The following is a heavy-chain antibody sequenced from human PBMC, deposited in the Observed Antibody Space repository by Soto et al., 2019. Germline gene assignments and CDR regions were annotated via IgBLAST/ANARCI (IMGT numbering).Heavy chain of an antibody. V-gene: IGHV4-4*07. D-gene: IGHD6-6*01. CDR1: GGSISSYY. Sequence: SETLSPTCTVSGGSISSYYWSWIRQPAGKGLEWIGRIYTSGSTNYSPSLKSRVPISIDTSKKQFSLNLASVSAADTAVYYCARAPKVSGSSQTRPDFWGQGTLVTVSS. CDR3: ARAPKVSGSSQTRPDF. CDR2: IYTSGST. J-gene: IGHJ4*02.